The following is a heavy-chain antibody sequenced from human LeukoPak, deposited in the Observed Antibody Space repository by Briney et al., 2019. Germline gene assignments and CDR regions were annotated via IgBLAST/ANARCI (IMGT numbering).Heavy chain of an antibody. CDR2: VYTSGST. CDR3: AISPSGRGGYDWFDP. V-gene: IGHV4-4*07. J-gene: IGHJ5*02. D-gene: IGHD3-16*01. Sequence: SETLSLTCTVSGGSISGYYWSWIRQPAGKGLEWIGRVYTSGSTNYNPSLKSRVTMSIDTSKNQFSLNLSSVTAAATAVYYCAISPSGRGGYDWFDPWGQRTLVTVSS. CDR1: GGSISGYY.